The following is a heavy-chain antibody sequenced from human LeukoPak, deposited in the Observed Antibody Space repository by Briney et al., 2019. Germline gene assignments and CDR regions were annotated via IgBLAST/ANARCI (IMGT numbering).Heavy chain of an antibody. CDR1: GFTVSSNY. CDR3: ASTGGIMVRGAPAFDY. CDR2: IYSGGST. Sequence: GGSLRLPCAASGFTVSSNYMSWVRQAPGKGLEWVSVIYSGGSTYYADSVKGRFTISRDNSKNTLYLQMNSLRAEDTAVYYCASTGGIMVRGAPAFDYWGQGTLVTVSS. J-gene: IGHJ4*02. D-gene: IGHD3-10*01. V-gene: IGHV3-53*05.